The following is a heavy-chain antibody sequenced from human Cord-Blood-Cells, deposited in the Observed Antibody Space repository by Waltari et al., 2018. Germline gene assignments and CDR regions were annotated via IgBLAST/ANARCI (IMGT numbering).Heavy chain of an antibody. CDR3: AREGGYCTNGVCYTGAAFDI. J-gene: IGHJ3*02. CDR2: IIPIFGTA. D-gene: IGHD2-8*01. Sequence: VQLVQSGAEVMKPGSSVKVSCKASGGTCGSFAISWVRNAPGPGIGWMGGIIPIFGTANYAQKFQGRVTITADKSTSTAYMELSSLRSEYTAVYYCAREGGYCTNGVCYTGAAFDIWGQGTMVTVSS. CDR1: GGTCGSFA. V-gene: IGHV1-69*06.